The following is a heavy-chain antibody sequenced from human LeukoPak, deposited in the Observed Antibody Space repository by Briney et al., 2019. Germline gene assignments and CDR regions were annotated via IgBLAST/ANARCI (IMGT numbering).Heavy chain of an antibody. Sequence: GGSLRLSCVASGFTFSSYWMHWVRQVPGKGLVWVSRINNDGDTTNYADSVKGRFTISRDNAKNTLYLKMNSLRAEDTAVYYCAKDGGTHFAHWGQGTLVTVSS. CDR3: AKDGGTHFAH. D-gene: IGHD1-26*01. V-gene: IGHV3-74*01. CDR2: INNDGDTT. CDR1: GFTFSSYW. J-gene: IGHJ4*02.